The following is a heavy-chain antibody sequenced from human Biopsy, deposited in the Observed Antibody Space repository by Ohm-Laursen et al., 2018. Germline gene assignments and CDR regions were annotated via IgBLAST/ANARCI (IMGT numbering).Heavy chain of an antibody. CDR3: AREAIGYQLPCDD. V-gene: IGHV1-69*04. Sequence: GASVTVSCKTSTGTFASYGVTWVRQAPGQGLEWMGRIIPILRTTTYAPKFQGRVTFTADKSSSTAYLEMSSLTSEDAAMFYCAREAIGYQLPCDDWGQGTLVTVSS. CDR2: IIPILRTT. D-gene: IGHD2-15*01. CDR1: TGTFASYG. J-gene: IGHJ4*02.